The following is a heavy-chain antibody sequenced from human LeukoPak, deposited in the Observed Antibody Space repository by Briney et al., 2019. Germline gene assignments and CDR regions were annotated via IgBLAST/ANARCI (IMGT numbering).Heavy chain of an antibody. CDR1: GFTFSSYG. D-gene: IGHD6-19*01. V-gene: IGHV3-30*02. CDR3: AKGPPMNVAVPGTPFDY. J-gene: IGHJ4*02. CDR2: IRYDGSSK. Sequence: GGSLRLSCAASGFTFSSYGMYWVRQAPGKGLEWVAFIRYDGSSKYYTDSVKGRFTISRDNSKNTMYLQMNSLKVEDTAVYYCAKGPPMNVAVPGTPFDYWGQGTLVTVSS.